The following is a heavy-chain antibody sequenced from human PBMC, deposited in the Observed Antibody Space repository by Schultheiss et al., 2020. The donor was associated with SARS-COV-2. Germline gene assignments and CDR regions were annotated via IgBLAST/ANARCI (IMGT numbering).Heavy chain of an antibody. Sequence: GGSLRLSCAASGFTFSSYGMHWVRQAPGKGLEWVAVISYDGSNKYYVDSVKGRFTISRDNAKNSLYLQMNSLRAEDTAVYYCARDVGQLVLDYWGQGTLVTVSS. D-gene: IGHD6-6*01. CDR1: GFTFSSYG. CDR2: ISYDGSNK. V-gene: IGHV3-30*03. J-gene: IGHJ4*02. CDR3: ARDVGQLVLDY.